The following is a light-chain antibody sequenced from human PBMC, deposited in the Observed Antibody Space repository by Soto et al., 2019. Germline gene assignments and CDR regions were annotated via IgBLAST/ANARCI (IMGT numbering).Light chain of an antibody. CDR1: QSVANN. Sequence: EIVMTQSPASLSVSPGDGATLSCWASQSVANNVVWYQQKPGQGPRLLIHGASTRAAGVQARFSGSGSGTDFPLTIRSLPSADSAVYYCQQYHNWPPQYTFGQGTKLQIK. CDR3: QQYHNWPPQYT. V-gene: IGKV3-15*01. J-gene: IGKJ2*01. CDR2: GAS.